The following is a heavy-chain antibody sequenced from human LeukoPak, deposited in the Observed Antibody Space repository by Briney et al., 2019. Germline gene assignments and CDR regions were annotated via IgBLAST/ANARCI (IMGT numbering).Heavy chain of an antibody. V-gene: IGHV4-61*02. CDR1: GGSISSGSYY. Sequence: PSQTLSLTCTVSGGSISSGSYYWSWIRQPAGKGLAWIGRIYTSGSTNYNPSLKSRVTISVDTSKNQFSLKLSSVTAADTAVYYCAREEDIVVVPAALYYYYMDVWGKGTTVTVSS. CDR2: IYTSGST. CDR3: AREEDIVVVPAALYYYYMDV. J-gene: IGHJ6*03. D-gene: IGHD2-2*01.